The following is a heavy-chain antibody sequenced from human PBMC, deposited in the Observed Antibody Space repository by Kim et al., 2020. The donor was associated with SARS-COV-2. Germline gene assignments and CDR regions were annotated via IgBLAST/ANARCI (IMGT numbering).Heavy chain of an antibody. CDR1: GFTFTSSA. CDR3: AAAPQNLYCSGGSCYPDYYYYGMDV. D-gene: IGHD2-15*01. V-gene: IGHV1-58*01. CDR2: IVVGSGNT. Sequence: SVKVSCKASGFTFTSSAVQWVRQARGQRLEWIGWIVVGSGNTNYAQKFQERVTITRDMSTSTAYMELSSLRSEDTAVYYCAAAPQNLYCSGGSCYPDYYYYGMDVWGQGTTVTVSS. J-gene: IGHJ6*02.